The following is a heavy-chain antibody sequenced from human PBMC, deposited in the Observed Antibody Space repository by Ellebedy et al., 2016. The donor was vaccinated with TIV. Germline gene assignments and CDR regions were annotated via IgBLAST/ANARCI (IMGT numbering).Heavy chain of an antibody. CDR3: TRGRWGDY. CDR1: GGSFSDYF. CDR2: INYTGDT. J-gene: IGHJ4*02. V-gene: IGHV4-34*01. Sequence: SETLSLTCAVYGGSFSDYFWTWIRQSPGKGLEWIGDINYTGDTSYNPSLESRATFSVDSFKNQFSLKLSSVTAADTAVDYCTRGRWGDYWGQGTLVTVSS. D-gene: IGHD7-27*01.